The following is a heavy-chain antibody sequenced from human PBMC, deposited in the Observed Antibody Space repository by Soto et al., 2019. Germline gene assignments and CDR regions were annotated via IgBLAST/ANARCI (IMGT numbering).Heavy chain of an antibody. CDR2: IIPIFGTA. Sequence: SVKVSCKASGGTFSSYAISWVRQAPGQGLEWMGGIIPIFGTANYAQKFQGRVTITADESTSTAYMELSSLRAEDTAVYYCARGRLTIFGGVGSHSAWSYGMDVWGQ. CDR3: ARGRLTIFGGVGSHSAWSYGMDV. CDR1: GGTFSSYA. J-gene: IGHJ6*02. V-gene: IGHV1-69*13. D-gene: IGHD3-3*01.